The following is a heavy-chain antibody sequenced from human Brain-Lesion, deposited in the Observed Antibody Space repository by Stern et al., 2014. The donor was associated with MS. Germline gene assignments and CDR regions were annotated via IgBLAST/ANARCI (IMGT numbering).Heavy chain of an antibody. CDR1: GYTLTDLS. CDR3: ATLSPGAGGNYYRHFDY. J-gene: IGHJ4*02. V-gene: IGHV1-24*01. Sequence: QVQLVQSGAEVKKPGASVKVSCKVSGYTLTDLSMHWVRQAPRKGLEWMGGFHPEDGETIYAQKFQGRVTMTEDTSTDTAYMELSSLRSEDTAVYYCATLSPGAGGNYYRHFDYWGQGTLVTVSS. D-gene: IGHD1-26*01. CDR2: FHPEDGET.